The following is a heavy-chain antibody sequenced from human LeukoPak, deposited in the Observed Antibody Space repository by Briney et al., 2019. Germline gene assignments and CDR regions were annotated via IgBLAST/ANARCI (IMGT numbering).Heavy chain of an antibody. V-gene: IGHV3-23*01. CDR3: AKDSLAPIFYYYMDV. CDR1: GFTFSNYA. J-gene: IGHJ6*03. Sequence: GGSLRLSCAASGFTFSNYAMTWVRQAPGKGLEWVSATTGSGRTTYYADTVMGRFTISRDNSKNTLYLQMNSLRAEDTAVYYCAKDSLAPIFYYYMDVWGKGTTVTISS. CDR2: TTGSGRTT.